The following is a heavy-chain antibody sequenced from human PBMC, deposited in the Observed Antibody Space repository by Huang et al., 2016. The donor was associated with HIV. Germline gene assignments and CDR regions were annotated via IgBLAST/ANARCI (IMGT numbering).Heavy chain of an antibody. D-gene: IGHD6-6*01. J-gene: IGHJ6*02. CDR3: ARGRTRSSLYDSYYGLDV. V-gene: IGHV1-69*01. CDR2: SIPIFGTA. CDR1: GGPFSTYA. Sequence: QVQLVQSGAEVKKPGSSVKVSCKASGGPFSTYAISWVRQAPGQGLEWVGGSIPIFGTANYAQKFQGTVTITADEFTSTAYMELSSLRSEDTALYYCARGRTRSSLYDSYYGLDVWGQGTTVTVSS.